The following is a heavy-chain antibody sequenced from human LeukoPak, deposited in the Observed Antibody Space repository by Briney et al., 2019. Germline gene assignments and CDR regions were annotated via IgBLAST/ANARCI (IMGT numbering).Heavy chain of an antibody. Sequence: GGSLRLSCAASGFTFSSYSMNWVRQAPGKGLEWVSSISSSSSYIYYADSVKGRFTISRDNAKNSLYLQMNSLRAEDTAVYYCASRYYDILTGYYGPLDYWGQGAPVTVSS. CDR1: GFTFSSYS. CDR3: ASRYYDILTGYYGPLDY. D-gene: IGHD3-9*01. CDR2: ISSSSSYI. J-gene: IGHJ4*02. V-gene: IGHV3-21*04.